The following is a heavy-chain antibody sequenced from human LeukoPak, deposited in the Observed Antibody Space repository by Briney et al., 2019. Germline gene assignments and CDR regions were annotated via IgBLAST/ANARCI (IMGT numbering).Heavy chain of an antibody. J-gene: IGHJ4*02. CDR3: AREYLLGSYWGDFDY. V-gene: IGHV1-2*06. CDR2: INLNSGGT. Sequence: GPSMKVSCKASGYTFSDYYMNWVQQAPGQGLEWIGRINLNSGGTNYAQKLQGRVTMTRDTSIDTAYMELSRLRSDDTAVYYCAREYLLGSYWGDFDYWGQGTLVTVSS. D-gene: IGHD1-26*01. CDR1: GYTFSDYY.